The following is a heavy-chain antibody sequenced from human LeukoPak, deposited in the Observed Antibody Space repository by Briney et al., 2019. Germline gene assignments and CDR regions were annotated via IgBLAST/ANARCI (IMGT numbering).Heavy chain of an antibody. V-gene: IGHV1-2*02. J-gene: IGHJ4*02. CDR1: GYTFTGYY. D-gene: IGHD3-22*01. Sequence: ASVKVSCKASGYTFTGYYMHWVRQAPGQGLEWMGWINPNSGGTNYAQKFQGRVTMTRDTSISTAYMEPSRLRSDDTAVYYCARDGYYDSSGYYRWGQGTLVTVSS. CDR2: INPNSGGT. CDR3: ARDGYYDSSGYYR.